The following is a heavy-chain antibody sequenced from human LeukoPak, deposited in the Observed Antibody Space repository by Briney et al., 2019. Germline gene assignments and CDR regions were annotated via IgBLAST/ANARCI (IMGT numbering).Heavy chain of an antibody. CDR1: GFTFGSCW. CDR3: VRDFRSADY. Sequence: GGSLRLSCAASGFTFGSCWMNWVRQTPGKGLEWVANINQDGSQKFYVDSVKGRFTTSRDNAKNTVYLQMNGLREEDTAVYYCVRDFRSADYWGQGTLVTVSS. J-gene: IGHJ4*02. CDR2: INQDGSQK. V-gene: IGHV3-7*01.